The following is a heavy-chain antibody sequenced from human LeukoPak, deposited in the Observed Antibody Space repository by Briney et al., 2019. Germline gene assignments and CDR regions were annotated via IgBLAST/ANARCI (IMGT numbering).Heavy chain of an antibody. D-gene: IGHD1-26*01. CDR1: GTTFDSRY. J-gene: IGHJ4*02. CDR3: ASAAGWESAY. V-gene: IGHV3-7*01. CDR2: INQDGSEK. Sequence: GGSLRLSCAASGTTFDSRYMTWVRQTPEKGLEWVANINQDGSEKNYVDSVKGRFTISRDNAKKSLYLQMNSLRAEDTAVYYCASAAGWESAYWGQGTLVTVSS.